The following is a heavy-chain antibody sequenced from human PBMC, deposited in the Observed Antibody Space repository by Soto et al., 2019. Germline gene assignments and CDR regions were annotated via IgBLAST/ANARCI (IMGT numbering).Heavy chain of an antibody. J-gene: IGHJ5*02. CDR3: AREGRHSGGMRESWFDP. V-gene: IGHV4-31*11. CDR2: IFYTGAT. Sequence: PSETLSLTCAVSSDSISSRSHYWNWIRRVPGKGLEFIGYIFYTGATYYNPSLRGRISMSVDTSKNQFSLTLTSVNAADTAIYYCAREGRHSGGMRESWFDPWGQGTQVTVSS. D-gene: IGHD3-10*01. CDR1: SDSISSRSHY.